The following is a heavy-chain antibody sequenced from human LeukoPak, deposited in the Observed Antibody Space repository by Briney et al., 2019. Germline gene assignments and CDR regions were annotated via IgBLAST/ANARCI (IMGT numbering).Heavy chain of an antibody. CDR2: IRNKANSYTT. Sequence: GGSLRLSCAASGFTFSDHYIDWVRQAPGKGLEWVGRIRNKANSYTTEYAASVKGRFTISRDDSKNSVYLQMNSLKTEDTAVYYCARDSGHFDYWGQGTLVTVSS. CDR1: GFTFSDHY. CDR3: ARDSGHFDY. D-gene: IGHD6-25*01. V-gene: IGHV3-72*01. J-gene: IGHJ4*02.